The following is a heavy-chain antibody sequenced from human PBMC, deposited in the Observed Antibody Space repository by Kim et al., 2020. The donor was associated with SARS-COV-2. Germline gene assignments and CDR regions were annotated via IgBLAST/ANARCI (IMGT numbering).Heavy chain of an antibody. CDR3: ARDIGYGTAMVHS. D-gene: IGHD5-18*01. CDR1: GFTFSSYT. V-gene: IGHV3-21*01. Sequence: GGSLRLSCTPSGFTFSSYTMNWLRQAPGKGLEWVSCISSSSDYIYYADSVKGRFTISRDNARNSLYLQMNSLRAEDTAVYYCARDIGYGTAMVHSWGQGTLVTVSS. CDR2: ISSSSDYI. J-gene: IGHJ4*02.